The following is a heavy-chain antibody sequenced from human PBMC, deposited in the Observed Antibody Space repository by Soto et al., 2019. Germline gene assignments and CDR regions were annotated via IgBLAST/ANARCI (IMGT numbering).Heavy chain of an antibody. CDR3: ARERAEYYYDSGGYYPPFYYYYGMDV. Sequence: PSETLSLTCTVSGCSISSYYWSWIRQPPGKGLEWIGYIYYSGSTNYNPSLKSRVTISVDTSKNQFSLKLSSVTAADTAVYYCARERAEYYYDSGGYYPPFYYYYGMDVWGQGTTVTVSS. CDR2: IYYSGST. D-gene: IGHD3-22*01. CDR1: GCSISSYY. V-gene: IGHV4-59*01. J-gene: IGHJ6*02.